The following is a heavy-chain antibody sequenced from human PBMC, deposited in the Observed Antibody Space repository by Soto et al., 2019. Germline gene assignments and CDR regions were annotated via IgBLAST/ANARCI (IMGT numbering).Heavy chain of an antibody. CDR2: ISSSGSTI. CDR1: GFSFSDYY. CDR3: ERVGDGYSLRYYVSY. Sequence: GSLRLSCAASGFSFSDYYMCWIRQAPGKGLEWVSYISSSGSTIYYADSVKGRFTISRDNAKNSLYLQMNRLRAEDTAVYYCERVGDGYSLRYYVSYWGQGTLVTGSS. J-gene: IGHJ4*02. D-gene: IGHD3-9*01. V-gene: IGHV3-11*01.